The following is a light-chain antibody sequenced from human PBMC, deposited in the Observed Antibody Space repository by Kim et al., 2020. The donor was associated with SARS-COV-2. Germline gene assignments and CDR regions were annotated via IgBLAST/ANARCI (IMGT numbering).Light chain of an antibody. V-gene: IGLV1-44*01. CDR1: SSNLGTNS. Sequence: GQRGTISCSRSSSNLGTNSVHWYQQFPGTAPEVLIYKNNQRPSGVPDRFSGSKSGTSASLAISGLQSEDEGDYYCAGWDDSLNAEVFGGGTQLTVL. CDR3: AGWDDSLNAEV. J-gene: IGLJ3*02. CDR2: KNN.